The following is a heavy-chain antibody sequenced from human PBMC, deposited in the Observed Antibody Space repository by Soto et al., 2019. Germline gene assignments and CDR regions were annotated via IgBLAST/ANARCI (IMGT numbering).Heavy chain of an antibody. Sequence: GGSLILSCAASGFTFSSYVTHWVRPAPGKGLEWVAVISYDGSNKYYADSVKGRFTISRDNSKNTLYLQMNSLRAEDTAVYYCAKDPLGFGVYYFDYWGQGTLVTVSS. D-gene: IGHD3-10*01. J-gene: IGHJ4*02. V-gene: IGHV3-30*18. CDR3: AKDPLGFGVYYFDY. CDR2: ISYDGSNK. CDR1: GFTFSSYV.